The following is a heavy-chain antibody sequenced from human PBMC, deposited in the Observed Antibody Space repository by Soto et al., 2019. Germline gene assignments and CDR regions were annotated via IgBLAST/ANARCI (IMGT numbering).Heavy chain of an antibody. V-gene: IGHV4-61*08. CDR1: GGSVSSGGYY. CDR2: IYYSGST. CDR3: ASRDYGDLNGFDP. D-gene: IGHD4-17*01. Sequence: KLSETLSLTCTVSGGSVSSGGYYWSWIRQPPGKGLEWIGYIYYSGSTNYTPSLKSRVTISVETSKNQFSLKLSSVTAADTAVYYCASRDYGDLNGFDPRGQGTLVPVSS. J-gene: IGHJ5*02.